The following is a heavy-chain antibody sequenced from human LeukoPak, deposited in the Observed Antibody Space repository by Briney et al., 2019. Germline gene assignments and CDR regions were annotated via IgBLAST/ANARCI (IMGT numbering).Heavy chain of an antibody. Sequence: ASVKVSCKASGYTFTSNYIHWVRQAPGQGLEWMGWINPNSGGTNYAQKFQGRVTMTRDTSISTAYMELSSLKSDDTAVYYCATSGQQWLVPHFWGQGTLVTVSS. CDR3: ATSGQQWLVPHF. J-gene: IGHJ4*02. CDR1: GYTFTSNY. CDR2: INPNSGGT. D-gene: IGHD6-19*01. V-gene: IGHV1-2*02.